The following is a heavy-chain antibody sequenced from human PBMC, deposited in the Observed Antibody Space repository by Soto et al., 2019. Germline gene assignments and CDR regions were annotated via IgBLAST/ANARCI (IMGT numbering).Heavy chain of an antibody. CDR3: ARLPIVVGPAAIWGWFDL. Sequence: PSVTLRLTCSFAAGSSSSRSYYWGSNRQPPGTGLEWIGSIYYSGSTYYNPSLKSRVTIAVDTSKNQFSLKLSSVTAADTAVYYCARLPIVVGPAAIWGWFDLRGQGTLVTISS. V-gene: IGHV4-39*01. D-gene: IGHD2-2*02. CDR2: IYYSGST. J-gene: IGHJ5*02. CDR1: AGSSSSRSYY.